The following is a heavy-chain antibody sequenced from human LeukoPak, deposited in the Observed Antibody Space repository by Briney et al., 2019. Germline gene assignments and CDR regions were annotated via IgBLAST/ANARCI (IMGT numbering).Heavy chain of an antibody. Sequence: GASVKVSCKASGYTFTSYYMHWVRQAPGQGLEWMGIINPSGGSTSYAQKFQGRVTMTRDTSTSTVYMELSSLRSEDTAVYYCARVLGHDYGDYYLDYWGQGTLVTVSS. CDR2: INPSGGST. V-gene: IGHV1-46*01. CDR1: GYTFTSYY. J-gene: IGHJ4*02. D-gene: IGHD4-17*01. CDR3: ARVLGHDYGDYYLDY.